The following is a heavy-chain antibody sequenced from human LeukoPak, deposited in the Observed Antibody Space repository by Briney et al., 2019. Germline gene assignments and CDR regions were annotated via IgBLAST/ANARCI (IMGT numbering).Heavy chain of an antibody. CDR2: IGTAGDT. CDR1: GFTFRSYD. CDR3: ARGSSYDILSRYYGMDV. V-gene: IGHV3-13*04. Sequence: PGGSLRLSCVASGFTFRSYDMFWVRQPTGKGLEWVSGIGTAGDTNYADSVKGRFTISRENAKNSLYLQMNSLRAGDTAVYYWARGSSYDILSRYYGMDVWGQGTTVTVSS. J-gene: IGHJ6*02. D-gene: IGHD3-9*01.